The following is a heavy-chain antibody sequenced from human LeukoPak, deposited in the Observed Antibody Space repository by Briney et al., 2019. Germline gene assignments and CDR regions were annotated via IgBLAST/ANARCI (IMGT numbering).Heavy chain of an antibody. V-gene: IGHV3-23*01. J-gene: IGHJ4*02. CDR1: GFTFSSYA. D-gene: IGHD3-9*01. Sequence: PGGSLRLSCAASGFTFSSYAMNWVRQPPGKGLEWPAGISSGDRTFHAESVKGRFTVSRDKSKDTLYLQMNSLRAEDSAVYYCAKDATASPYFHWFDNWGQGTQVIVSS. CDR2: ISSGDRT. CDR3: AKDATASPYFHWFDN.